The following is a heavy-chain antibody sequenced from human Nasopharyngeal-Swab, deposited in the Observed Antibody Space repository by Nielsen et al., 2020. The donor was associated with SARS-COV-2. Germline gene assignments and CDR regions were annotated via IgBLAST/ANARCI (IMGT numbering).Heavy chain of an antibody. CDR1: GDSINSGSFC. Sequence: SETLSLTCTVSGDSINSGSFCGGWIRQFPGQGLEWTGTFHYNGKTYYNPSLESRVTTSKDTSKNQFALRVTSVTAADTAVYYCARLPTGFPNWVDPWGPGTLVTVSS. V-gene: IGHV4-39*01. D-gene: IGHD4-17*01. CDR3: ARLPTGFPNWVDP. CDR2: FHYNGKT. J-gene: IGHJ5*02.